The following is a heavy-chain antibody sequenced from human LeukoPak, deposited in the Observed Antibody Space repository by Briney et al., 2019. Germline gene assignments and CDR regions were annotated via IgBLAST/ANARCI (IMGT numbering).Heavy chain of an antibody. V-gene: IGHV1-46*01. CDR3: ARDYSGYDYRYYYYYMDV. CDR2: INPSGGST. Sequence: GGSLRLSCAASGYTFTSYYMHWVRQAPGQGLEWMGIINPSGGSTSYAQKFQGRVTMTRDMSTSTVYMELSSLRSEDTAVYYCARDYSGYDYRYYYYYMDVWGKGTTVTVSS. J-gene: IGHJ6*03. CDR1: GYTFTSYY. D-gene: IGHD5-12*01.